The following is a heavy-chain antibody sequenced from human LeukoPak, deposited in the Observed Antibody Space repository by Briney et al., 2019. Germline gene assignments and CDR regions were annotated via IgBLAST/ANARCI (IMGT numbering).Heavy chain of an antibody. CDR1: GGSISSYY. CDR2: IHYSGGT. Sequence: SETLSLTCTVSGGSISSYYWSWIRQPPGKGLEWIGYIHYSGGTNYKPSLKSRVTMSVDTSKNQFSLKLSSVTAADTAVYFCTSGTVTTEYFHHWGQGALVTVSS. V-gene: IGHV4-59*01. D-gene: IGHD4-17*01. J-gene: IGHJ1*01. CDR3: TSGTVTTEYFHH.